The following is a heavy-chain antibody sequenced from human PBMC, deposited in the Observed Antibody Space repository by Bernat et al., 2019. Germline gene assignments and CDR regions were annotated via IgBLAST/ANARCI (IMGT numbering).Heavy chain of an antibody. J-gene: IGHJ4*02. D-gene: IGHD3-10*01. CDR1: GYTFTSSS. Sequence: QVQLVQSGAEVKEPGASVKVSCKASGYTFTSSSLHWVRQAPGQGLEWMGIINPSGGSTSYTQKFQGRVTMTRDTSTTTVYMELSSLRSEDTAVYYCASGGSGSYYNGSPYWGQGTLVTVSS. CDR3: ASGGSGSYYNGSPY. V-gene: IGHV1-46*01. CDR2: INPSGGST.